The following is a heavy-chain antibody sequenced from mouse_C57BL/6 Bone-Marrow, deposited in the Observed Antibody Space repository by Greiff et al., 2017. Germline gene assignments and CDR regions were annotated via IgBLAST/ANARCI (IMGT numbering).Heavy chain of an antibody. CDR2: IDPSDSET. J-gene: IGHJ3*01. CDR3: ARGDGGLRHWFAY. Sequence: QVQLKQPGAELVRPGSSVKLSCKASGYTFTSYWMHWVKQRPIQGLEWIGNIDPSDSETHYNQKFKDKATLTVDKSSSTAYMQLSSLTSEDSAVYYCARGDGGLRHWFAYWGQGTLVTVSA. CDR1: GYTFTSYW. V-gene: IGHV1-52*01. D-gene: IGHD2-2*01.